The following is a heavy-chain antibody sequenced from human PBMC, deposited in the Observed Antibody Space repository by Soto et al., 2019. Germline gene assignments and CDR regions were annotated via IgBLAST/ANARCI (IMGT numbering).Heavy chain of an antibody. V-gene: IGHV3-23*01. Sequence: PGGSLRLSCAASGLTFSDYAMSWVRQAPGQGLEWVSSIRGSGANSPYADSVNGRFTISRDNSQNTVYLQMTNLRAEDTAVYFCHTSQDPISGYWRQGSMVTASS. CDR3: HTSQDPISGY. CDR1: GLTFSDYA. CDR2: IRGSGANS. D-gene: IGHD2-2*01. J-gene: IGHJ4*02.